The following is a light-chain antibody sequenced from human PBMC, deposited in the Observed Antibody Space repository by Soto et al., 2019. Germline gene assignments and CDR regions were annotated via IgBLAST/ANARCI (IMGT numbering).Light chain of an antibody. Sequence: ETVMTQSPATLSVSPGKRPPRSCRVSKSVSSALAWYQQKPGQAPRLLIYGASSRATGIPDRFSGSGSGTDFTLTISRLEPEDFAVYYCQQYGSSPPWTFGQGTKVDIK. J-gene: IGKJ1*01. CDR1: KSVSSA. V-gene: IGKV3-20*01. CDR3: QQYGSSPPWT. CDR2: GAS.